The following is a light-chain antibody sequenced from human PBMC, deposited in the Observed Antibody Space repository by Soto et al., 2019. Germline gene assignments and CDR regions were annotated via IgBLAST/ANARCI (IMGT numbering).Light chain of an antibody. CDR1: SSDVGTYDL. CDR3: CSYAGSNSLYV. Sequence: QSALTQPASVSGSPGQSISISCTGTSSDVGTYDLVSWYQQRPGKAPKLLIYAGTRRPSGVSHRFSGSKSGNTASLAISGLQAEDEADYYCCSYAGSNSLYVCGTGTKLTVL. V-gene: IGLV2-23*03. J-gene: IGLJ1*01. CDR2: AGT.